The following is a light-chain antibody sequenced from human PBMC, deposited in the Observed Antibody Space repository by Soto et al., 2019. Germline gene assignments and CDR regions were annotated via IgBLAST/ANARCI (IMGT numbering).Light chain of an antibody. CDR2: AAA. CDR1: QGFXND. J-gene: IGKJ4*02. Sequence: AIPVTQSASSLSVSAGERVTITCRASQGFXNDFAWYQQEPGKAPKLLXYAAASLQTGFPSSFSGSGSGTAFTLTISSLQPDDSDTDYCLQDYTNPLTFGGGTKVDIK. CDR3: LQDYTNPLT. V-gene: IGKV1-6*01.